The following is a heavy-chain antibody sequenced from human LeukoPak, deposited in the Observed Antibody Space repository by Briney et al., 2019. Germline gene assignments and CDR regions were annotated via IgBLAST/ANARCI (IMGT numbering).Heavy chain of an antibody. D-gene: IGHD5-24*01. CDR2: IDSDGIST. CDR3: ARRDYLDN. J-gene: IGHJ4*02. V-gene: IGHV3-74*01. Sequence: GGSLRLSCAASGFTFNRYWMYWVRQAPGKGLVWVSRIDSDGISTNYADSVKGRFTISRDNAKNTLFLQMNSLRAEDTAVYFCARRDYLDNWGQGTLVTVSS. CDR1: GFTFNRYW.